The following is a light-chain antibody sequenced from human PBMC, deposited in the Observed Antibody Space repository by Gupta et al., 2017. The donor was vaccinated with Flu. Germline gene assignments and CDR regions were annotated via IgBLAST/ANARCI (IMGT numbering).Light chain of an antibody. V-gene: IGLV3-1*01. Sequence: SYHLTQSPSVSVHPGPTAIITSSGDKLGDKYACWYQQKPGQSPVLVIYQDSKRPSGIPERFSGSNSGNTATLTISGTQAMDEADYYCQAWDSSTVVFGGGTKLTVL. J-gene: IGLJ2*01. CDR1: KLGDKY. CDR2: QDS. CDR3: QAWDSSTVV.